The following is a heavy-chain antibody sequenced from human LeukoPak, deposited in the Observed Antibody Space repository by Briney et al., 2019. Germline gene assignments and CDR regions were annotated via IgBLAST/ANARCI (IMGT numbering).Heavy chain of an antibody. CDR3: VRDIELST. D-gene: IGHD3-16*02. CDR1: GFTFSSYA. V-gene: IGHV3-23*01. CDR2: ISGSGGST. J-gene: IGHJ3*01. Sequence: GGSLRLSCAASGFTFSSYAMSWVRQAPGKGLEWVSAISGSGGSTYSADSVKGRFTISRDNSKDTLFLQMNSLRAEDTAIYYCVRDIELSTWGLGTMVTVSS.